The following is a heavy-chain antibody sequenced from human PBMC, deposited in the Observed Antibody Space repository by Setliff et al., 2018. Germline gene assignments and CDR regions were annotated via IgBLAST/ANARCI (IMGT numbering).Heavy chain of an antibody. Sequence: PSETLSLTCTVSGGSISSGGYYWNWMRQPPGKGLEWIGHVFHTGSTKYNPSLRSRVTISVDTSENYFSLRLTSVTAADTAVYYCARAPPSVPYGDYGPRQYFDLWGRGSLVTVSS. J-gene: IGHJ2*01. D-gene: IGHD4-17*01. CDR2: VFHTGST. V-gene: IGHV4-61*03. CDR1: GGSISSGGYY. CDR3: ARAPPSVPYGDYGPRQYFDL.